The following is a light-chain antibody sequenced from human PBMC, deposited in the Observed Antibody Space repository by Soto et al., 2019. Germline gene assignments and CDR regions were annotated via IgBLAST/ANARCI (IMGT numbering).Light chain of an antibody. J-gene: IGKJ3*01. CDR3: QQLNSYPRT. Sequence: IQLTQSPSSLSASVGDRVTVTCRASQGISSYLAWYQQKPGKAPKLLIYAASTLQSGVPSRFSGSGSWTDFTLTISRLQPEDFATYYCQQLNSYPRTVGPGTKVYIK. CDR2: AAS. V-gene: IGKV1-9*01. CDR1: QGISSY.